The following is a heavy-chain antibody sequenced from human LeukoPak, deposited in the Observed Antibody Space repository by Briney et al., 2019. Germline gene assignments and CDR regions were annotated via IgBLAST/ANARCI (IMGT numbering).Heavy chain of an antibody. J-gene: IGHJ4*02. CDR1: GFTFNKSW. Sequence: GGSLRLSCAASGFTFNKSWMSWVRQAPGKGPEWVANIKEDGTQKYYVDSVRGRFTISRDNAENSLYLQMNSLRAEDTALYYCAKDQSYDSSGYSDYWGQGTLVTVSS. CDR3: AKDQSYDSSGYSDY. D-gene: IGHD3-22*01. V-gene: IGHV3-7*03. CDR2: IKEDGTQK.